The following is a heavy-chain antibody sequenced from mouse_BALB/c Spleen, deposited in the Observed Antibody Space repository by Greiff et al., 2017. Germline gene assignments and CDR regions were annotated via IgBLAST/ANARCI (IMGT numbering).Heavy chain of an antibody. Sequence: EVKVVESGGGLVQPGGSLRLSCATSGFTFSDFYMEWVRQPPGKRLEWIAASRNKANDYTTEYSASVKGRFIVSRDTSQSILYLQMNALRAEDTAIYYCARTTNWDGGYFDVWGAGTTVTVSS. J-gene: IGHJ1*01. D-gene: IGHD4-1*01. CDR3: ARTTNWDGGYFDV. V-gene: IGHV7-1*02. CDR1: GFTFSDFY. CDR2: SRNKANDYTT.